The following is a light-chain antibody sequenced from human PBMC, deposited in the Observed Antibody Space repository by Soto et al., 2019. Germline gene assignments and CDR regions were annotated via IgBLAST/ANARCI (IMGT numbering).Light chain of an antibody. CDR1: SSDVGGYNY. CDR3: SSYTSSSTLV. J-gene: IGLJ2*01. V-gene: IGLV2-14*01. Sequence: QSALTQPASVSGSPGQSITISCTGTSSDVGGYNYVSWYQQHPGIAPKLMISEVSNRPSGVSNRFSGSKSGNTASLTISGLQAEDEADYYCSSYTSSSTLVFDGGTKVTVL. CDR2: EVS.